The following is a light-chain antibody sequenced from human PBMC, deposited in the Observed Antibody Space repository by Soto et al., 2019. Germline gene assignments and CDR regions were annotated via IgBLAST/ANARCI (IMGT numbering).Light chain of an antibody. J-gene: IGKJ5*01. CDR2: DAS. CDR3: QQRSNLPPIT. CDR1: QSVSNY. Sequence: EIVLTQSPATLSLSPGERATLSCRASQSVSNYLAWYKQKPGQAPRLLIYDASNRATGIPARCSGSGSGTDFTLTISSLEPEEFAVYYCQQRSNLPPITFGQGTRLEIK. V-gene: IGKV3-11*01.